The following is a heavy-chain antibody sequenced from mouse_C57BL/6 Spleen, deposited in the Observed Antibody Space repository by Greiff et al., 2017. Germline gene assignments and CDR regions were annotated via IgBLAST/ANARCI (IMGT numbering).Heavy chain of an antibody. D-gene: IGHD1-1*01. CDR3: ARHRYYGSSEEGYFEV. Sequence: EVKLVESGGGLVQPGESLKLSCESNEYEFPSHDMSWVRKTPEKRLELVAAINSDGGSTYYPDTMERRFIISRDNTKKTLYLQLSSLRSEDTALYYCARHRYYGSSEEGYFEVWGTGTTVTVSS. CDR1: EYEFPSHD. J-gene: IGHJ1*03. CDR2: INSDGGST. V-gene: IGHV5-2*01.